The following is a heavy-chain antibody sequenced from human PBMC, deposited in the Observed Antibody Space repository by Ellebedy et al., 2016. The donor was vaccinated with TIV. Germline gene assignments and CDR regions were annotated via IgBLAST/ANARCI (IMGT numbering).Heavy chain of an antibody. CDR1: GYSFTHYA. J-gene: IGHJ6*02. V-gene: IGHV1-18*01. Sequence: AASVKVSCKASGYSFTHYAISWVRQAPGQGLEWLGWISAYNGNTNYAQKMQGRVTMTIDTSTSTAYMEVRSLRSDDTAVYYCAAPSRANYDILTGPDFYYHGLDVWGQGTAVTVSS. CDR3: AAPSRANYDILTGPDFYYHGLDV. CDR2: ISAYNGNT. D-gene: IGHD3-9*01.